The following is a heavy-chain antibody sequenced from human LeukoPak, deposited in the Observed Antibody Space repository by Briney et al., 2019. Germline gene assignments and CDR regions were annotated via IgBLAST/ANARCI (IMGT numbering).Heavy chain of an antibody. CDR2: ISSSSTYI. CDR3: AKAGYSSGWYVLFDY. Sequence: GGSLRLSCAASGITFSGYTMNWVRQAPGKGLEWVSSISSSSTYIYYADSVRGRFTISRDNAKNSLYLQMNSLRAEDTAVYYCAKAGYSSGWYVLFDYWGQGTLVTVSS. V-gene: IGHV3-21*04. CDR1: GITFSGYT. J-gene: IGHJ4*02. D-gene: IGHD6-19*01.